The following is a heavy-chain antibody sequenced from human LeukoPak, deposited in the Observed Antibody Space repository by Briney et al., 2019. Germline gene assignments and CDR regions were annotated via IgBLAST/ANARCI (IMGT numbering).Heavy chain of an antibody. CDR2: IYYSGST. Sequence: SETLSLTCTASGGSISSYYWSWIRQPPGKGLEWIGYIYYSGSTNYNPSLKSRVTISVDTSKNQFSLKLSSVTAADTAVYYCARDLGLYSSSAAGMDVWGQGTTVTVSS. D-gene: IGHD6-13*01. CDR3: ARDLGLYSSSAAGMDV. V-gene: IGHV4-59*01. CDR1: GGSISSYY. J-gene: IGHJ6*02.